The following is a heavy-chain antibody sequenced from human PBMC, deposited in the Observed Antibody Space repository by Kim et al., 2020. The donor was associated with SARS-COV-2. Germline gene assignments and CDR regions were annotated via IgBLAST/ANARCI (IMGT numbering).Heavy chain of an antibody. V-gene: IGHV5-10-1*01. Sequence: GESLKISCKGSGYSFTSYWISWVRQMPGKGLEWMGRIDPSDSYTNYSPSFQGHVTISADKSISTAYLQWSSLKASDTAMYYCARLLSVAARPSYYYGMDVWGQGTTVTVSS. CDR3: ARLLSVAARPSYYYGMDV. CDR1: GYSFTSYW. D-gene: IGHD6-6*01. J-gene: IGHJ6*02. CDR2: IDPSDSYT.